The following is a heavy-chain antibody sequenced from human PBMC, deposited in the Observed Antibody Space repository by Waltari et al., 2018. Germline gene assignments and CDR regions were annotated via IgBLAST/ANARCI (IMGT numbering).Heavy chain of an antibody. J-gene: IGHJ5*02. Sequence: QVQLQESGPGLVKPSETLSLTCTVSGGSISSYYRSWIRQPPGKGLEWIGYIYYSGSTNYNPSLKSRVTISVDTSKNQFSLKLSSVTAADTAVYYCARDQGYCSGGSCYGGWFDPWGQGTLVTVSS. D-gene: IGHD2-15*01. CDR3: ARDQGYCSGGSCYGGWFDP. CDR1: GGSISSYY. CDR2: IYYSGST. V-gene: IGHV4-59*01.